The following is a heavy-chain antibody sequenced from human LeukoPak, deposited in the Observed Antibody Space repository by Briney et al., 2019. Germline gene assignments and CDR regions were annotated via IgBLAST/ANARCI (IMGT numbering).Heavy chain of an antibody. CDR3: GGSRWRGGYYYYYMDV. Sequence: GASVKVSCKASGGTFSSYAISWVRQAPGQGLEWMGGIIPTFGTANYAQKFQGRVTITTDESTSTAYMELSSLRSEDPAVYYYGGSRWRGGYYYYYMDVWGKGTTVTVSS. J-gene: IGHJ6*03. D-gene: IGHD6-13*01. V-gene: IGHV1-69*05. CDR1: GGTFSSYA. CDR2: IIPTFGTA.